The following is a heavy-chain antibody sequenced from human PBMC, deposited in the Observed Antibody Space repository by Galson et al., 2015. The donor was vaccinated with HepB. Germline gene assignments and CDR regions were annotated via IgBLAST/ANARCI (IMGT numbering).Heavy chain of an antibody. CDR2: ISYDGSNK. CDR3: ARDRQVGYYYYYMDV. Sequence: SLRLSCAASGFTFSSYAMHWVRQAPGKGLEWVAVISYDGSNKYYADSVKGRFTISRDNSKNTLYLQMNSLRAEDTAVYYCARDRQVGYYYYYMDVWGKGTTVTVSS. CDR1: GFTFSSYA. V-gene: IGHV3-30-3*01. J-gene: IGHJ6*03.